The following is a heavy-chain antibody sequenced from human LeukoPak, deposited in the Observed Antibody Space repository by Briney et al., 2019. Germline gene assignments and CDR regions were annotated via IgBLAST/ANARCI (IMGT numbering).Heavy chain of an antibody. D-gene: IGHD2-2*01. J-gene: IGHJ4*02. CDR2: IYYSGST. Sequence: SGTLSLTCAVSGGSISSSNWWSWVRQPPGKGPEWIGSIYYSGSTYYNPSLKSRVTISVDTSKNQFSLKLSSVTAADTAVYYCARHLSSTSPFGYWGQGTLVTVSS. CDR1: GGSISSSNW. CDR3: ARHLSSTSPFGY. V-gene: IGHV4-4*02.